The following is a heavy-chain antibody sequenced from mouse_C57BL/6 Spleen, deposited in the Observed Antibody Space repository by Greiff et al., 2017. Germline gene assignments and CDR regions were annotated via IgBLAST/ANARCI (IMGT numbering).Heavy chain of an antibody. V-gene: IGHV1-69*01. CDR1: GYTFTSYW. Sequence: VKLQQPGAELVMPGASVKLSCKASGYTFTSYWMHWVKQRPGQGLEWIGEIDPSDSYTNYNQKFKGKSTLTVDKSSSTAYMQLSSLTSEDSAVYYCARGEYGSYYFDYWGQGTTLTVSS. CDR3: ARGEYGSYYFDY. D-gene: IGHD1-1*01. CDR2: IDPSDSYT. J-gene: IGHJ2*01.